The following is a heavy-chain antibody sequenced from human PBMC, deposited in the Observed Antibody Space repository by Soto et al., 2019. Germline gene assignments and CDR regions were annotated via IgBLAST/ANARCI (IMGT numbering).Heavy chain of an antibody. Sequence: GGSLRLSCAASGFTFSSYWMYCVRQAPGTALVCVSRTNSDGSSTTYADSVKSRFTISRDNAKNILYLQMTSLRVADTAVYYCARDKYYDILSGHYTDPWGQGALVTV. CDR1: GFTFSSYW. CDR2: TNSDGSST. CDR3: ARDKYYDILSGHYTDP. J-gene: IGHJ5*02. V-gene: IGHV3-74*01. D-gene: IGHD3-9*01.